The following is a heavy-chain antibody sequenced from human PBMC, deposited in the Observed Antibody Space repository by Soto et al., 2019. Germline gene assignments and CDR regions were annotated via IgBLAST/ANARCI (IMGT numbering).Heavy chain of an antibody. CDR3: ACWGHIVPVAPSDFDR. J-gene: IGHJ4*02. V-gene: IGHV3-74*01. CDR1: GFPFTNYW. Sequence: XGALKVSCEASGFPFTNYWMNWVRQTPGKGLMWVSRISPDGSDVGYADSVEGRFTVSRDNAKNTLYLQMHSLRAEDTAMYYCACWGHIVPVAPSDFDRWGQGPLVTVSS. CDR2: ISPDGSDV. D-gene: IGHD2-8*02.